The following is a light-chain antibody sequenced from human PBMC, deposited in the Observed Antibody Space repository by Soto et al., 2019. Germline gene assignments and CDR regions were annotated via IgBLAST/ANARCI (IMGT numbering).Light chain of an antibody. V-gene: IGKV3-15*01. CDR3: LQYKHRRPLYS. CDR1: QSVSNN. Sequence: EVVLTQSPGTLSMSPGERATLSCRASQSVSNNLAWYQQKPGQAPRLLIYGDSPRGTGVPARFSGSGSGTELTLTITGLQSEDIAIYYCLQYKHRRPLYSFGQGTRLEIK. J-gene: IGKJ2*01. CDR2: GDS.